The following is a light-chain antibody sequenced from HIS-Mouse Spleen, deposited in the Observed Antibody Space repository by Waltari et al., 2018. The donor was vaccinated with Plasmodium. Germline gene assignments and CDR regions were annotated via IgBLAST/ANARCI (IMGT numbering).Light chain of an antibody. J-gene: IGLJ3*02. CDR1: ALPQKS. V-gene: IGLV3-10*01. Sequence: SSELTQPPSVSVSPGQTPRITCSGDALPQKSAYWYQQKSGQAPVLVIYEESKRPSGIPERFSGSSSGTMATLTISGAQVEDEADYYCYSTDSSGNHRVFGGGTKLTVL. CDR3: YSTDSSGNHRV. CDR2: EES.